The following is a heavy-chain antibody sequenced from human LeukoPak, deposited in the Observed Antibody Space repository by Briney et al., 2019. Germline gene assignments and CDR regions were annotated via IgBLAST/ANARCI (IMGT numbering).Heavy chain of an antibody. CDR2: INHSGYT. Sequence: SETLSLTCAVSGVSFDDYYWAWVRQTPGKGLEWIGEINHSGYTNDSPSLESRVTLSIDTSRKQFSLNLRSVTVADAGIYYCTRMTAGHDYWGQGTLVTVSS. CDR3: TRMTAGHDY. CDR1: GVSFDDYY. D-gene: IGHD2-21*02. V-gene: IGHV4-34*01. J-gene: IGHJ4*02.